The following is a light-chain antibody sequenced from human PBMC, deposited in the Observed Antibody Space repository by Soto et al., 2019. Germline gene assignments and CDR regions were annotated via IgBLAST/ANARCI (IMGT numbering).Light chain of an antibody. V-gene: IGLV1-47*01. CDR2: RNN. CDR1: SSNIGSNF. CDR3: AAWDDSLSGVV. Sequence: QAVVTQPPSASGTPGQRVTISCSGSSSNIGSNFIYWYQQLPGTAPKLLIYRNNERPSGVPDRFPGSKSGTSASLAISGLRSEDEADYHCAAWDDSLSGVVFGGGTKLTVL. J-gene: IGLJ2*01.